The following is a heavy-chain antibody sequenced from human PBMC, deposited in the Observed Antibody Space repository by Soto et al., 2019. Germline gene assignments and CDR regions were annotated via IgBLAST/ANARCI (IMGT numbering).Heavy chain of an antibody. Sequence: LSLTCAVSSYSIGNTYYWGWIRQPPGKGLEWIGNIYHSGTTYYNPSLESRVTISVDTSNNQFSLKLSSVTAADTAVYYCARAFYGDYAAHYYGMDVWGQGTTVTVSS. CDR2: IYHSGTT. CDR1: SYSIGNTYY. V-gene: IGHV4-38-2*01. J-gene: IGHJ6*02. D-gene: IGHD4-17*01. CDR3: ARAFYGDYAAHYYGMDV.